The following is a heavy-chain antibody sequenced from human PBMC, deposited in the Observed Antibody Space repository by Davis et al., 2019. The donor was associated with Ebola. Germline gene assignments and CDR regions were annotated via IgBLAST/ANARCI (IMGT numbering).Heavy chain of an antibody. Sequence: GESLKISCAASGFTFSDYYMSWIRQAPGKGLEWVSYISSSGSTIYYADSVKGRFTISRDNSKNTLYVQMNSLRAEDTAVYYCARDRTPNTAVAGRDFDYWGQGTLVTVSS. D-gene: IGHD6-19*01. CDR2: ISSSGSTI. V-gene: IGHV3-11*04. CDR1: GFTFSDYY. CDR3: ARDRTPNTAVAGRDFDY. J-gene: IGHJ4*02.